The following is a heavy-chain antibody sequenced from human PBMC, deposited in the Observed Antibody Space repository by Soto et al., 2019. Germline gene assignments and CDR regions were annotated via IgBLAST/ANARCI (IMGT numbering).Heavy chain of an antibody. CDR1: GFPFSSFG. CDR2: IWYDGSNE. J-gene: IGHJ6*03. V-gene: IGHV3-33*01. CDR3: ARGSGVTYYYYMDV. Sequence: GGSLRLSCAASGFPFSSFGMHWVRQAPGKGLEWVALIWYDGSNEYYADSVKGRFTISRDNSKNTLFLQMNSLRAEDTAVYYCARGSGVTYYYYMDVWGKGTTVTVSS. D-gene: IGHD3-3*01.